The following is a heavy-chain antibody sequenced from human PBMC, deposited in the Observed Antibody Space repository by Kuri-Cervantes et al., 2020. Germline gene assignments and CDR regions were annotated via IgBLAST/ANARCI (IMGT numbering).Heavy chain of an antibody. CDR1: GFTFTSSA. CDR3: ARSRIAVAEYYYYYMDV. V-gene: IGHV1-58*01. D-gene: IGHD6-19*01. CDR2: IVVGSGNT. Sequence: SVKVSCKASGFTFTSSAVQWVRQARGQRLEWIGWIVVGSGNTNYAQKFQERVTITRDMSTSTAYMELSSLRSEDTAVYYCARSRIAVAEYYYYYMDVWGKGTTVTVSS. J-gene: IGHJ6*03.